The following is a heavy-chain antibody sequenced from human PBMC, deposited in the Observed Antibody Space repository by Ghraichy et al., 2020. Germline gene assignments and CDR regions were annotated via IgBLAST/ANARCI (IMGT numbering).Heavy chain of an antibody. CDR3: ARGPNSGIAMS. Sequence: GGSLRLSCAASGFTFSSFSMNWVRQAPGKGLEWVSYISSSSATIYYADSVKGRFSISRDNAKNSLYLQMSSLRDEDTAVYYCARGPNSGIAMSWGQGALVTVSS. D-gene: IGHD3-10*01. CDR2: ISSSSATI. CDR1: GFTFSSFS. V-gene: IGHV3-48*02. J-gene: IGHJ5*02.